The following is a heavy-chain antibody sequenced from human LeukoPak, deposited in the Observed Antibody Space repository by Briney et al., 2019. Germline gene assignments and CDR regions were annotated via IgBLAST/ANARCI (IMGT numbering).Heavy chain of an antibody. D-gene: IGHD3-10*01. CDR3: ARSQNYYGSGDY. J-gene: IGHJ4*02. CDR1: GFTFSSYS. CDR2: ISSSSSYI. Sequence: SGGSLRLSCAASGFTFSSYSMNWVRQAPGKGLEWVSSISSSSSYIYYADSVKGRFTISRDNAKNSLYLQMNSLRAEDTAVYYCARSQNYYGSGDYWSPGTLVTVSS. V-gene: IGHV3-21*01.